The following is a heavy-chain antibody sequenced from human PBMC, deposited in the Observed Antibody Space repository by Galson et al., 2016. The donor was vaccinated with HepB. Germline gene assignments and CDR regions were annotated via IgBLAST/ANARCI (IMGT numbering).Heavy chain of an antibody. J-gene: IGHJ4*02. V-gene: IGHV3-48*01. Sequence: SLRLSCAASGFSFSSYNMDWVRRAPGKGLEWVSYISRTGETFYYADSVKGRFTISRDNSKNTLYLQMNSLRGEDTAVYYCASEILGHCSGGSCYTGDHWGQGPLVTVSS. CDR2: ISRTGETF. CDR1: GFSFSSYN. D-gene: IGHD2-15*01. CDR3: ASEILGHCSGGSCYTGDH.